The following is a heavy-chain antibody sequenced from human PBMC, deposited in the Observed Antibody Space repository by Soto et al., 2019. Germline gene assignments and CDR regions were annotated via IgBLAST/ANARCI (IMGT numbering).Heavy chain of an antibody. J-gene: IGHJ6*02. CDR3: ARARTPYDILTGYSYYYGMDV. CDR2: IYPGDSDT. V-gene: IGHV5-51*01. D-gene: IGHD3-9*01. CDR1: GYSFTSYW. Sequence: GESLKISCKGSGYSFTSYWIGWVRQMTGKGLEWMGIIYPGDSDTRYSPSFQGQVTISADKSISTAYLQWSSLKASDTAMYYCARARTPYDILTGYSYYYGMDVWGQGTTVTVSS.